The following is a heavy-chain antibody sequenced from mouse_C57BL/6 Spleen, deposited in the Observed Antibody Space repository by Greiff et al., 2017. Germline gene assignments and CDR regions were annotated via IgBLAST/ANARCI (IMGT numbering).Heavy chain of an antibody. CDR3: ARHLRFWYFDV. V-gene: IGHV1-50*01. D-gene: IGHD1-1*01. J-gene: IGHJ1*03. Sequence: VQLQQPGAELVKPGASVKLSCKASGYTFTSYWMQWVKQRPGQGLEWIGEIDPSDSYTNYNQKFKGKATLTVDTSSSTAYMQLSSLTSEDSAVYYCARHLRFWYFDVWGTVTTVTVSS. CDR2: IDPSDSYT. CDR1: GYTFTSYW.